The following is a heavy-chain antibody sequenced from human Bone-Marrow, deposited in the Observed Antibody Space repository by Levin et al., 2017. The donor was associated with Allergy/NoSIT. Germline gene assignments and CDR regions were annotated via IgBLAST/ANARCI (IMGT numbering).Heavy chain of an antibody. Sequence: ASVNVSCKASGYHLSGNYIHWVRQDPGQGLEWMGWVERSSGGTNFAQKFRGRVTMTWDTSITTAYMELSRLTSDDTAIYYCATSSIWNDVYAFDIWGQGTKVTVSS. J-gene: IGHJ3*02. CDR2: VERSSGGT. D-gene: IGHD1-1*01. CDR1: GYHLSGNY. V-gene: IGHV1-2*02. CDR3: ATSSIWNDVYAFDI.